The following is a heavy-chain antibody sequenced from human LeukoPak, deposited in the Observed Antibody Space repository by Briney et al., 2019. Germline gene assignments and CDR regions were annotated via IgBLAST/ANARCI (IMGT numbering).Heavy chain of an antibody. V-gene: IGHV1-24*01. CDR1: GYTLTELS. Sequence: ASVKVSCTVSGYTLTELSMHWVRQAPGKGLEWMGGFDPEDGETIYAQKFQGRVTMTEDTSTDTAYMELSSLRSEDTAVYYCATRLISDGQEVVRGVLMFDPWGQGTLVTISS. J-gene: IGHJ5*02. CDR2: FDPEDGET. CDR3: ATRLISDGQEVVRGVLMFDP. D-gene: IGHD3-10*01.